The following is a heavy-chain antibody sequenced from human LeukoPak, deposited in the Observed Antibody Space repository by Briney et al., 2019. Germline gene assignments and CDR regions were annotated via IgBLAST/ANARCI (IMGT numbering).Heavy chain of an antibody. CDR2: MNPDGRTI. Sequence: GGSLRLSCAASGFTFGTYWMHWVRQGPGKGLVWVSRMNPDGRTIAYADSVKGRFTISRDNAKNALYLQMNSLRAEDTAVYYCARWGSGSYFLYAFDIWGQGTMVTVSS. CDR3: ARWGSGSYFLYAFDI. V-gene: IGHV3-74*01. D-gene: IGHD1-26*01. J-gene: IGHJ3*02. CDR1: GFTFGTYW.